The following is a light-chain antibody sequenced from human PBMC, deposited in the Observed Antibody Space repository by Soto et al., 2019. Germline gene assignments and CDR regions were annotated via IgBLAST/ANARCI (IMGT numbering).Light chain of an antibody. CDR1: SSDVGGYNY. V-gene: IGLV2-14*01. CDR2: DVS. CDR3: RSYTSSAKGV. Sequence: QSALTQPASVSGSPGQSITISCTGTSSDVGGYNYVSWYQQHPGKAPKLMIYDVSNRPSGVSNHFSGSKSGNTASLTISGLQAEDEADYYCRSYTSSAKGVFGTGTKLTVL. J-gene: IGLJ1*01.